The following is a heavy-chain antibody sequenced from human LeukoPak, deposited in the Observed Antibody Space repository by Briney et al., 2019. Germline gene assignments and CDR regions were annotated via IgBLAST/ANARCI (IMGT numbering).Heavy chain of an antibody. CDR2: IYPDDSDT. D-gene: IGHD6-13*01. Sequence: GPLKISCKGSGYAFTSNWIGWVRQMPGKGLEWMGIIYPDDSDTRYSPSFEGQVSISADKSISTAYLQWSSLKASDTAMYYCARRPPASSSWDSWGQGTPVTVSS. J-gene: IGHJ4*02. V-gene: IGHV5-51*01. CDR3: ARRPPASSSWDS. CDR1: GYAFTSNW.